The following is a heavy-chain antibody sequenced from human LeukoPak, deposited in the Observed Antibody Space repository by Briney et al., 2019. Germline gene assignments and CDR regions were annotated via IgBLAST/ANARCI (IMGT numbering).Heavy chain of an antibody. V-gene: IGHV3-30*04. CDR3: AYRGCSSTSCYAGLGGTDY. D-gene: IGHD2-2*01. J-gene: IGHJ4*02. CDR1: GFTFSSYA. CDR2: ISYDGSNK. Sequence: GRSLRLSCAASGFTFSSYAMHWVRQAPGKGLEWVAVISYDGSNKYYADSVKGRFTISRDNSKNTLYLQMNSLRAEDTALYYCAYRGCSSTSCYAGLGGTDYWGQGTLVTVSS.